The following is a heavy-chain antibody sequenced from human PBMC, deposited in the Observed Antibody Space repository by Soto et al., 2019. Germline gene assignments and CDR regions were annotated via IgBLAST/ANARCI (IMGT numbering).Heavy chain of an antibody. CDR3: ARDRSSSSEGFYFDY. J-gene: IGHJ4*02. Sequence: GGSLRLSCAASGFTFSTYNMNWVRQAPGKGLEWVSSITGSSGYKYYADSVKGRFTISRDNAKNSLYLQMSSLRAEDTAVYYCARDRSSSSEGFYFDYWGQGTLVTVSS. V-gene: IGHV3-21*01. CDR2: ITGSSGYK. D-gene: IGHD6-6*01. CDR1: GFTFSTYN.